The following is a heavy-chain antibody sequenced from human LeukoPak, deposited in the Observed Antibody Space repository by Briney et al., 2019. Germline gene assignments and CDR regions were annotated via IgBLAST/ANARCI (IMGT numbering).Heavy chain of an antibody. D-gene: IGHD4-17*01. Sequence: GGSLRLSCVASGVTLSNYAMSWVRQAPGKGLEWVSVVSGSGGGTYYADSVKGRFTISGDNSKNTVYLQMNSLRAEDTALYYCAKGGVYGDYYFDYWGQGTLVTVSS. V-gene: IGHV3-23*01. CDR3: AKGGVYGDYYFDY. CDR2: VSGSGGGT. J-gene: IGHJ4*02. CDR1: GVTLSNYA.